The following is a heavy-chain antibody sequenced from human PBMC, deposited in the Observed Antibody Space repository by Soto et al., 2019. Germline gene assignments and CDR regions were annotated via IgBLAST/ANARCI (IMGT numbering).Heavy chain of an antibody. D-gene: IGHD4-17*01. CDR1: GYTFTSYG. Sequence: QVQLVQSGAEVNKPGASVKVSCKASGYTFTSYGISWVRQAPGQVLGWLGWISIYNGNTNYAQKLQGRVNMTTDTSTSTAYMELRSLRSDDTAVYYCARDVRSHDYGHYYYGMDGWGQGTTVTVSS. CDR2: ISIYNGNT. V-gene: IGHV1-18*01. CDR3: ARDVRSHDYGHYYYGMDG. J-gene: IGHJ6*02.